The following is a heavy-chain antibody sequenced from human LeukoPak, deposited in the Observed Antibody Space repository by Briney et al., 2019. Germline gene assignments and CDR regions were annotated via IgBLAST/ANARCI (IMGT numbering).Heavy chain of an antibody. CDR1: SGSISSSNW. CDR3: ASRSSGWYFEY. Sequence: SGTLSLTCGVSSGSISSSNWWNWVRQPPGRELEWIGEIYHSGSTHYNPSLKSRVTISVDKSKNQFSLKLSSVTATDTAVYYCASRSSGWYFEYWGQGTLVTVSS. J-gene: IGHJ4*02. D-gene: IGHD6-19*01. V-gene: IGHV4-4*02. CDR2: IYHSGST.